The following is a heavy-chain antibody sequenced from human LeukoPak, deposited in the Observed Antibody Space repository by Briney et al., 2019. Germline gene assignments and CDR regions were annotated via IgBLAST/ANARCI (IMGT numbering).Heavy chain of an antibody. D-gene: IGHD6-19*01. CDR3: ARDRQLLVLVPPEFDY. CDR2: ISAYNGNT. Sequence: ASVKVSCKASGYTFTSYGISWVRQAPGQGLEWMGWISAYNGNTNYAQKLQGRVTMTTDTSTSTAYMELRSLRSDDTAVYYCARDRQLLVLVPPEFDYWGQGTLVTVSS. CDR1: GYTFTSYG. J-gene: IGHJ4*02. V-gene: IGHV1-18*01.